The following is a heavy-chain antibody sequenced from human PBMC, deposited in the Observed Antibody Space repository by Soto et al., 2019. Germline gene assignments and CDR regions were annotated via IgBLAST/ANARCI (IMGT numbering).Heavy chain of an antibody. J-gene: IGHJ6*02. CDR2: ISSSGSTI. CDR3: ARDQEAGSFFPYYYGMDV. Sequence: GGSLRLSCDPPGFTLSSYEMNWVRQAPGKGLEWVSYISSSGSTIYYADSVKGRFTISRDNAKNSLYLQMDSLRAEDTAVYYCARDQEAGSFFPYYYGMDVWGQGTMVTVSS. CDR1: GFTLSSYE. V-gene: IGHV3-48*03. D-gene: IGHD6-13*01.